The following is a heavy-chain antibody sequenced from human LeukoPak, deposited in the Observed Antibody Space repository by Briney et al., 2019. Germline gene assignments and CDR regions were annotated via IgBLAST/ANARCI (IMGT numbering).Heavy chain of an antibody. V-gene: IGHV3-9*03. Sequence: GGSLRLSCAASGFTFDDYAMHWVRQAPGKGLEWVSGISWNSGSIGYADSVKGRFTISRDNAKNSLYLQMNSLRAEDMALYYCAKDGSIAVAGKYFDYWGQGTLVTVS. CDR2: ISWNSGSI. D-gene: IGHD6-19*01. J-gene: IGHJ4*02. CDR3: AKDGSIAVAGKYFDY. CDR1: GFTFDDYA.